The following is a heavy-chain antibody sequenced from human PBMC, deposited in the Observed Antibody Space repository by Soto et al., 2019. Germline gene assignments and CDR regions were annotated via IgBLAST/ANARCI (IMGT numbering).Heavy chain of an antibody. V-gene: IGHV1-69*02. Sequence: QVQLVQSGAEVKKPGSSVKVSCKASGGTFSSYTISWVRQAPGQGLEWMGRIIPILGIANYARKFQGRVTVKEDKSTSTAYMELSSLRSEDTAVYYCASARIVDSSGYPDYWGQGTLVTVSS. CDR3: ASARIVDSSGYPDY. J-gene: IGHJ4*02. CDR1: GGTFSSYT. CDR2: IIPILGIA. D-gene: IGHD3-22*01.